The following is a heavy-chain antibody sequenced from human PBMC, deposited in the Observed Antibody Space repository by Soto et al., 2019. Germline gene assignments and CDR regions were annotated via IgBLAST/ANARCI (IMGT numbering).Heavy chain of an antibody. CDR3: ARGTRSALGDFGY. J-gene: IGHJ4*02. CDR1: GVTLSNYA. D-gene: IGHD2-2*01. V-gene: IGHV3-30*03. CDR2: ISFDGDNK. Sequence: QGQLVESGGGVVQPGGSLRLYCAASGVTLSNYAMHWVRQAPGKGVEWVAVISFDGDNKFYSDSVKGRLTISRDNSKNTLYLQMNFLRTKDTAMYYCARGTRSALGDFGYGGQGTLVTVSS.